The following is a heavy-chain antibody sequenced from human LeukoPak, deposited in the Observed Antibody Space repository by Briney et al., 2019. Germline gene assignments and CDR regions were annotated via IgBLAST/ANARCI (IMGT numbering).Heavy chain of an antibody. D-gene: IGHD6-19*01. J-gene: IGHJ4*02. CDR1: GFIFSSYA. Sequence: PGGSLRLSCAASGFIFSSYAMIWVRQAPGKGLEWVSTIHSRGSTTYYADSVKGRFTISRDNSKNTLYLRMNSLRAEDTAVYYCAKSWAAVSGLGVDYWGQGILVTVSS. CDR3: AKSWAAVSGLGVDY. V-gene: IGHV3-23*05. CDR2: IHSRGSTT.